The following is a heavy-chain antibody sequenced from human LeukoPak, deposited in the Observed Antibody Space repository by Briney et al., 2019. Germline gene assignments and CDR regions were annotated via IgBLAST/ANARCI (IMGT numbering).Heavy chain of an antibody. Sequence: ETLSLTCTVSGGSISSRTYYWGWIRQPPGKGPEWIGTIYYSGTTYYNPSLKSRVTISLDTSKNQFSLKLSSVTAADTAIYYCARDFSSSSTVYYYYYMDVWGKGTTVTISS. CDR2: IYYSGTT. CDR1: GGSISSRTYY. CDR3: ARDFSSSSTVYYYYYMDV. J-gene: IGHJ6*03. V-gene: IGHV4-39*07. D-gene: IGHD6-6*01.